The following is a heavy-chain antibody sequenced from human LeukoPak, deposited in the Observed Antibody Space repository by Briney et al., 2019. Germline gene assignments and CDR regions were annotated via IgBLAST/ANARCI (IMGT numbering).Heavy chain of an antibody. J-gene: IGHJ5*02. CDR2: IIPIFDTA. CDR1: GGTFSNYA. CDR3: ARIIAVAGNNWFDP. V-gene: IGHV1-69*05. D-gene: IGHD6-19*01. Sequence: ASVKVSCKASGGTFSNYAISWVRQAPGQGLEWMGTIIPIFDTANYAQKLQGRVTMTTDTSTSTAYMELRSLRSDDTAVYYCARIIAVAGNNWFDPWGQGTLVTVSS.